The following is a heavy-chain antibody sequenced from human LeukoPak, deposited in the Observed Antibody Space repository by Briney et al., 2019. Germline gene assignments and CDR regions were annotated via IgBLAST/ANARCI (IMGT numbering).Heavy chain of an antibody. CDR1: GSTFSGAA. V-gene: IGHV3-73*01. Sequence: GGSLRLSCAASGSTFSGAAMHWVRQASGKGLEWVGRIRSKANSDATAYAASVKGRFTISRDDSKNTAYLQMNSLKTEDTAVYYCTRQRYFDWLGDDAFDIWGQGTMVTVSS. J-gene: IGHJ3*02. D-gene: IGHD3-9*01. CDR2: IRSKANSDAT. CDR3: TRQRYFDWLGDDAFDI.